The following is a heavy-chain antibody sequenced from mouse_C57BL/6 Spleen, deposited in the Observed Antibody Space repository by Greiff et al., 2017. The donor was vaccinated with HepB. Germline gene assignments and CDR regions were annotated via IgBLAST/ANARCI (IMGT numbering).Heavy chain of an antibody. D-gene: IGHD2-13*01. J-gene: IGHJ4*01. CDR3: ARGRVTMDY. V-gene: IGHV1-18*01. CDR1: GYTFTDYN. CDR2: INPNNGGT. Sequence: VQLQQSGPELAKPGASVKIPCKASGYTFTDYNMDWVKQSNGKSLEWIGDINPNNGGTVYNEKFKGKATLTVDKSSSTACMELRSLTSEDTAVYYSARGRVTMDYWGQGTSVTVSS.